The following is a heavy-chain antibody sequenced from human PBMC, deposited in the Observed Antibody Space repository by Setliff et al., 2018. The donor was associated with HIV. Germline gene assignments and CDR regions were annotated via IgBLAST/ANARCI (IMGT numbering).Heavy chain of an antibody. Sequence: PGGSLRLPCAGSGFNFKNAWMSWVRQAPGKGLEWVGRIKSRVDGETTAYAAPLKGRFTISRDDSKNTLYLQMDSLSTEDTAVYYCILLGMHGALNIWGQGTMVTVSS. V-gene: IGHV3-15*01. J-gene: IGHJ3*02. D-gene: IGHD7-27*01. CDR2: IKSRVDGETT. CDR3: ILLGMHGALNI. CDR1: GFNFKNAW.